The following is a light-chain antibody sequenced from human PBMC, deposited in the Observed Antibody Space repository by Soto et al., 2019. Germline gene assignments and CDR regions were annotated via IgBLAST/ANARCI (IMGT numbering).Light chain of an antibody. CDR2: GAS. Sequence: DIQMTQSPSSLSASVGDRVTITCRASQSISRYLNWYQQQPGKATKLLIFGASNLQRGVPSRFSGSGSGTEFTLTISSLQPEDFAAFYCQQCYTSPYTFGQGIQLEIK. CDR3: QQCYTSPYT. CDR1: QSISRY. J-gene: IGKJ2*01. V-gene: IGKV1-39*01.